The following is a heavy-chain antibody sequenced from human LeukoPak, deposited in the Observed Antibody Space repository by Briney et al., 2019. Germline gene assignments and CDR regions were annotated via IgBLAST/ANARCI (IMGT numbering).Heavy chain of an antibody. J-gene: IGHJ5*02. CDR2: IYTSGST. V-gene: IGHV4-4*07. Sequence: SETLSLTCTVSGGSISSYYWSWIRQPAGKGLEWIGRIYTSGSTNYNPSLKSRVTMSVDTSKNQFSLKLSSVTAAGTAVYYCARDGYSSSSGWFDPWGQGTLVTVSS. CDR1: GGSISSYY. CDR3: ARDGYSSSSGWFDP. D-gene: IGHD6-6*01.